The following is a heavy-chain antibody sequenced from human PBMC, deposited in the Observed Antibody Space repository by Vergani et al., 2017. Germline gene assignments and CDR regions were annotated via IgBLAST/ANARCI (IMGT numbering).Heavy chain of an antibody. D-gene: IGHD4-17*01. CDR3: ASGGGDYGDQTLSWFDP. V-gene: IGHV4-31*03. CDR2: IYYSGST. Sequence: QVQLQESGPGLVKPSQTLSLTCTVSGGSISSGGYYWSWIRQHPGKGLEWIGYIYYSGSTYYNPSLKSRVTISVDTSKNPFSLKLSSGTAADTAVYYCASGGGDYGDQTLSWFDPWGQGTLVTVAS. J-gene: IGHJ5*02. CDR1: GGSISSGGYY.